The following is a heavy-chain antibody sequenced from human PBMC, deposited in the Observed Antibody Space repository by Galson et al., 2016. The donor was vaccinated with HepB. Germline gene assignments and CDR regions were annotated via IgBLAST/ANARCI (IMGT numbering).Heavy chain of an antibody. V-gene: IGHV3-33*01. J-gene: IGHJ6*02. CDR3: ARGGYSYDTQGGYYDYYGMDV. D-gene: IGHD5-18*01. CDR1: GFTFSSYG. Sequence: SLRLSCAASGFTFSSYGMHWVRQAPGKGLEWVAVIWYDGTNKYYADSVKGRFTISGDNSKNTLYLQMNSLRAEDTAVYYCARGGYSYDTQGGYYDYYGMDVWGQGTTVTVSS. CDR2: IWYDGTNK.